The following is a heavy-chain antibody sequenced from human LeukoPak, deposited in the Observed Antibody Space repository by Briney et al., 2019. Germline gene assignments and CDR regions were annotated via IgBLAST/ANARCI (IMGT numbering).Heavy chain of an antibody. V-gene: IGHV1-46*01. CDR2: INPSGGST. J-gene: IGHJ6*03. Sequence: ASVKVSCKASGYTFTSYYMHWVRQAPGQGLEWMGIINPSGGSTSYAQKFRGRVTMTRDTSTSTVYMELSSLRSEDTAVYYCARDGNYYDSSGPSYYYYMDVWGKGTTVTISS. CDR1: GYTFTSYY. CDR3: ARDGNYYDSSGPSYYYYMDV. D-gene: IGHD3-22*01.